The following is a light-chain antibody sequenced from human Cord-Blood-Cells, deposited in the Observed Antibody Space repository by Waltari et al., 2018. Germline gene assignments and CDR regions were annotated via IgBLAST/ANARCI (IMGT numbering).Light chain of an antibody. Sequence: EIVMTQSPAPLSVSPGERATLTSRASQSVSSNLAWYQQKPGQAPRLLIYGASTRATGIPGRFSGSGSGTEFTLTISSLQSEDFAVYYCQQYNNWPLTFGGGTKVEIK. V-gene: IGKV3-15*01. CDR1: QSVSSN. CDR3: QQYNNWPLT. CDR2: GAS. J-gene: IGKJ4*01.